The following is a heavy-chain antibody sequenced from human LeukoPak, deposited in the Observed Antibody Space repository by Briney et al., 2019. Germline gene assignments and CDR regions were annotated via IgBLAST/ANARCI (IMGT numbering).Heavy chain of an antibody. V-gene: IGHV3-15*01. J-gene: IGHJ4*02. CDR2: IKSKTDGGTI. Sequence: GGSLRLSCAASGLTFRNAWMTWVRQAPGKGLEWVGRIKSKTDGGTIDYAAPVKGRFTISRDDSKNTLFLQMSRLRTEDTAVYYCTTDEAAGTGYWGQGTLVTVSS. D-gene: IGHD6-13*01. CDR1: GLTFRNAW. CDR3: TTDEAAGTGY.